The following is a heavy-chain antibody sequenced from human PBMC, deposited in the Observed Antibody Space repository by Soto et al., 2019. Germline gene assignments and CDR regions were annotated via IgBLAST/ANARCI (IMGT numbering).Heavy chain of an antibody. V-gene: IGHV4-39*01. CDR3: ARLEGLATSSYYFDY. D-gene: IGHD6-6*01. CDR2: IYYRGNT. CDR1: GDSINSDNYY. Sequence: QLQLQESGPGLVKPSETLSLTCSVSGDSINSDNYYWGWIRQPPGKGLEWIGSIYYRGNTYYNPSLKTRVTISPDKSKSQFSLKLNSVTAADSAVYFCARLEGLATSSYYFDYWGQGTLVTVSS. J-gene: IGHJ4*02.